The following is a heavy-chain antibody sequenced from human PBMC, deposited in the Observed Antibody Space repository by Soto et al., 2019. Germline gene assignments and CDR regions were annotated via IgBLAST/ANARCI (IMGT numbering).Heavy chain of an antibody. CDR1: GGSISSDIYY. Sequence: QLQLQESGPGLVKPSETLSLTCTASGGSISSDIYYWGWIRQPPGKGLEWIGTIYYSGNTYYNPSLRSRVTISVDTSKNQFSLRLTSVTAADTAVYYCAKHTDFGSGSSWLGSDNMDTDAFDIWGQGTMVTVS. V-gene: IGHV4-39*01. CDR3: AKHTDFGSGSSWLGSDNMDTDAFDI. CDR2: IYYSGNT. J-gene: IGHJ3*02. D-gene: IGHD3-10*01.